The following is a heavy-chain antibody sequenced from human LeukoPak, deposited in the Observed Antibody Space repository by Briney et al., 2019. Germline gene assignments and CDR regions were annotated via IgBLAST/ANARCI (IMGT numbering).Heavy chain of an antibody. CDR3: ARRLQPPLSYYYYYMDV. CDR2: INHSGST. CDR1: GGSFSGYY. D-gene: IGHD4-11*01. J-gene: IGHJ6*03. Sequence: SETLSLTCAVYGGSFSGYYWSWIRQPPGKGLEWIGEINHSGSTNYNPSLKSRVTTSVDTSKNQFSLKLSSVTAADTAVYYCARRLQPPLSYYYYYMDVWGKGTTVTVSS. V-gene: IGHV4-34*01.